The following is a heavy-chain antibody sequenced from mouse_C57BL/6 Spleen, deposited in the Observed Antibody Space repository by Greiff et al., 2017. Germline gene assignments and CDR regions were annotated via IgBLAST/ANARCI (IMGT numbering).Heavy chain of an antibody. Sequence: QVQLQQSGAELMKPGASVKLSCKATGYTFTGYWIAWVKQRPGHGLEWIGELLPGSGSTNYNEKFKGKATFSADTSSNTAYMQLSGLAADDSAIYYCARRGGCNLFAYWGQGTLVTGSA. J-gene: IGHJ3*01. V-gene: IGHV1-9*01. CDR1: GYTFTGYW. CDR3: ARRGGCNLFAY. D-gene: IGHD2-1*01. CDR2: LLPGSGST.